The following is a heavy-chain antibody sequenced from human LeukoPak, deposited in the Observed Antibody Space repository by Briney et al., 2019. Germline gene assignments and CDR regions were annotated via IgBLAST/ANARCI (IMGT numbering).Heavy chain of an antibody. D-gene: IGHD4-17*01. V-gene: IGHV4-59*01. CDR2: IYYSGST. CDR3: ARDKHRTVTARRTGNAFDI. J-gene: IGHJ3*02. CDR1: GGSISSYY. Sequence: SETLSLTCTVSGGSISSYYWSWIRQPPGKGLEWIGYIYYSGSTNYNPSLKSRVTISVDTSKNQFSLKLSSVTAADTAVYYCARDKHRTVTARRTGNAFDIWGQGTMVTVSS.